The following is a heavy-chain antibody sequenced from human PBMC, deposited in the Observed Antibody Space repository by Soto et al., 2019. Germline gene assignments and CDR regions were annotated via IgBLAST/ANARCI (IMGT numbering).Heavy chain of an antibody. D-gene: IGHD3-22*01. CDR1: GFSFTIFA. V-gene: IGHV3-23*01. CDR3: AKDPRYYDSGGYYDY. CDR2: VSGSGSTT. Sequence: EVQLLESGGGLVQPGGSLRLSCAASGFSFTIFAMSWVRQAPGKGLEWVSAVSGSGSTTYYADSVKGRFTISRDNSKKTSYLYMSSLRADDTAVYYCAKDPRYYDSGGYYDYWGQGALVTVSS. J-gene: IGHJ4*02.